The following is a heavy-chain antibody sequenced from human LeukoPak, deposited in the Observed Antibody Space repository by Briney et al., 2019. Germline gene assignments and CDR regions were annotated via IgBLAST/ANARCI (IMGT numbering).Heavy chain of an antibody. D-gene: IGHD4-17*01. CDR2: ISYDGSNK. CDR3: ASGRGHDYGDSI. J-gene: IGHJ4*02. CDR1: GVTFNNYT. V-gene: IGHV3-30-3*02. Sequence: GGSLRLSCAAAGVTFNNYTMHLVRQSPGKGLEWVAVISYDGSNKYYADSVKGRFTISRDNSKNTLYLQMNSLRAEDTAVYYCASGRGHDYGDSIWGQGTLVTVSS.